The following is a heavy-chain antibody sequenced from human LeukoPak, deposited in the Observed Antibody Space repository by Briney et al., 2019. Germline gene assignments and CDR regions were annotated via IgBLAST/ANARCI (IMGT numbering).Heavy chain of an antibody. J-gene: IGHJ6*03. CDR2: IGTAGDT. Sequence: GGSLRLSCAASGFTFSSYDMHWVRQATGKGLEWVSAIGTAGDTYYPGSVKGRFTISRENAKNSLYPQMNSLRAGDTAVYYCARGPYGSGSYRYYYYYYMDVWGKGTTVTVSS. CDR1: GFTFSSYD. D-gene: IGHD3-10*01. V-gene: IGHV3-13*01. CDR3: ARGPYGSGSYRYYYYYYMDV.